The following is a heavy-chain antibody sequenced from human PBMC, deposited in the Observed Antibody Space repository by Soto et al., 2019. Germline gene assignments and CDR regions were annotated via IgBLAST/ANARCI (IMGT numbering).Heavy chain of an antibody. CDR3: ARASAHGFAI. CDR2: ISASKGNT. Sequence: ASVKVSCKASGYTFTSYYMHWVRQAPGQGIEWMGRISASKGNTSYAQKFQGRVSMTRDTSTSTVYMELRSLRSEDPAVYFCARASAHGFAIWGQGTMVTVSS. J-gene: IGHJ3*02. V-gene: IGHV1-46*01. CDR1: GYTFTSYY.